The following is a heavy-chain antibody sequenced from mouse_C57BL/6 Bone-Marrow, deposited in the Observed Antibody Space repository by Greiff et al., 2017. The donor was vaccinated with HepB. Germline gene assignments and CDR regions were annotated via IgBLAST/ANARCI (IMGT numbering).Heavy chain of an antibody. CDR2: IYPGDGDT. V-gene: IGHV1-82*01. D-gene: IGHD2-10*02. CDR1: GYAFSSSW. CDR3: AREGSMAY. J-gene: IGHJ3*01. Sequence: QVQLQQSGAELMKPGASVKISCKASGYAFSSSWMNWVKQRPGKGLEWIGRIYPGDGDTNYNGKFKGKATLTADKSSSTAYMQLSSLTSEDSAVYFCAREGSMAYWGQGTLVTVSA.